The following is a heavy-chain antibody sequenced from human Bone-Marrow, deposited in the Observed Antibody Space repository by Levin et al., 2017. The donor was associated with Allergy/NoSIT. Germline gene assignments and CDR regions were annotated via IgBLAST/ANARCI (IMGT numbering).Heavy chain of an antibody. Sequence: GGSLRLFCAASGFTFSDSGMHWVRQAPGKGLEWVAIIWSAGNSKYYSDSVKGRFTISRDNSKNTLYLQMNSLRPEDTAVYYCARDGLYGGTYFDYWGQGTLVTVSS. J-gene: IGHJ4*02. CDR3: ARDGLYGGTYFDY. V-gene: IGHV3-33*01. CDR1: GFTFSDSG. D-gene: IGHD4/OR15-4a*01. CDR2: IWSAGNSK.